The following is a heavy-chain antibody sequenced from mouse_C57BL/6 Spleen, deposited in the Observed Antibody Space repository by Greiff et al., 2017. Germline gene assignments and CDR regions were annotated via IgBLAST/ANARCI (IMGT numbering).Heavy chain of an antibody. CDR1: GYSFPDYN. Sequence: LVESGPELVKPGASVKISCTASGYSFPDYNLNWVKQSNGKSLEWLGVITPNYGTTSYNQKFKGKATLTVDQSSSTAYMQLNSLTSEDSAVYYCARIWDGLYYVDYWGQGTTLTVSS. J-gene: IGHJ2*01. V-gene: IGHV1-39*01. D-gene: IGHD2-3*01. CDR3: ARIWDGLYYVDY. CDR2: ITPNYGTT.